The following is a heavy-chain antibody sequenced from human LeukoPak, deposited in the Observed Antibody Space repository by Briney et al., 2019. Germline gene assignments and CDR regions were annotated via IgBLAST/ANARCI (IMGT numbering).Heavy chain of an antibody. D-gene: IGHD4-17*01. CDR2: INHSGST. CDR3: AKLRKGDY. V-gene: IGHV4-34*01. J-gene: IGHJ4*02. CDR1: GGSFSGYY. Sequence: SETLSLTCAVYGGSFSGYYWSCIRQPPGKGLEWIGEINHSGSTNYNPSLKSRVSISVDTSKNQFSLKLSSVTAADTAVYYCAKLRKGDYWGQGTLVTVSS.